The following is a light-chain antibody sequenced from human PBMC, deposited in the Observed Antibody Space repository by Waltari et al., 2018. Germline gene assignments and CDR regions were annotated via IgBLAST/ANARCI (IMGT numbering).Light chain of an antibody. Sequence: SPGERATLSCRASQTVRTTYLAWYQQKPGQAPTLLIYGASSRATGIPDRFSGSGSGTDFSLTISSLEPEDFAVYYCQQYDISPLTFG. J-gene: IGKJ3*01. V-gene: IGKV3-20*01. CDR1: QTVRTTY. CDR3: QQYDISPLT. CDR2: GAS.